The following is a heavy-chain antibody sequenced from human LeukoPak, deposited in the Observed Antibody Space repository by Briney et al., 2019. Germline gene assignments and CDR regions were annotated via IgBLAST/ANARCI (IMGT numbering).Heavy chain of an antibody. CDR3: AKDLYLQYCRGSACYLNYYNMDV. J-gene: IGHJ6*02. Sequence: EGSLRLSCAASGFTFSSYDMHWVRQATGKGLEWVSAIGAAGDTYYPGSVKGRFTISRDNSKNTLYLQMNGLRAEDTAVYYCAKDLYLQYCRGSACYLNYYNMDVWGQGTTVAVSS. CDR1: GFTFSSYD. CDR2: IGAAGDT. V-gene: IGHV3-13*01. D-gene: IGHD2-15*01.